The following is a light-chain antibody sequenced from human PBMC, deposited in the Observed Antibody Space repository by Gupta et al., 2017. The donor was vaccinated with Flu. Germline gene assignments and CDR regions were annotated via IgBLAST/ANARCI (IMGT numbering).Light chain of an antibody. CDR3: QQYGSSPGT. V-gene: IGKV3-20*01. CDR2: GAS. Sequence: VRDTLSCRASQSVSSNYLAWYQQKPCQTSRLLIDGASVRATGIPDRFGGSGSGTDFTLTISRLEPEDFAVYYCQQYGSSPGTFGPGTKVDIK. CDR1: QSVSSNY. J-gene: IGKJ3*01.